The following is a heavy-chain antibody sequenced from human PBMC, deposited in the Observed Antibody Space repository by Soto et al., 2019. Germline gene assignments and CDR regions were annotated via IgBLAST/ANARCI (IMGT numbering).Heavy chain of an antibody. CDR1: GGSVSSGSYY. J-gene: IGHJ3*02. D-gene: IGHD2-21*02. CDR3: GGGFWIVVLTVVAFDI. V-gene: IGHV4-61*01. CDR2: IYYSGST. Sequence: SETLSLTCTVSGGSVSSGSYYWSWIRQPPGKGLEWIGYIYYSGSTNYNPSLKSRVTISVDTSKNQFSLKLSSVTAADPAVYYCGGGFWIVVLTVVAFDIWGKGKMFTV.